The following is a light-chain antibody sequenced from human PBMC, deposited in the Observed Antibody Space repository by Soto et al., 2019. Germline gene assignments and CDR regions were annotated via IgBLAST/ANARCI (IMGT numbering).Light chain of an antibody. CDR1: QSVSSSY. Sequence: EIVLTQSPGTLSLSPGERATLSCRASQSVSSSYLAWYQQKPGQAPRLLIYGASGRATGIPDRFSGSGSGTDFTLTISRLEREDCAVYFCQQYGSSSFTFGPGTKVDIK. V-gene: IGKV3-20*01. CDR2: GAS. J-gene: IGKJ3*01. CDR3: QQYGSSSFT.